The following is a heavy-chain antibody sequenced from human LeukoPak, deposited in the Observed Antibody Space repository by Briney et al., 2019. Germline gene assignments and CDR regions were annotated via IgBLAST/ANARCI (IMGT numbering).Heavy chain of an antibody. CDR2: ISAYNGKT. D-gene: IGHD3-10*01. CDR3: ARGEAGAEASIFGMDV. J-gene: IGHJ6*04. Sequence: GASVKVSCKASGYTFTNYAISWVRQAPGQGLESMGWISAYNGKTNYAQNLQGRVTMTTDTSTSTAYVGLRSLRSDDTAVYYCARGEAGAEASIFGMDVWGKGNTVSVS. V-gene: IGHV1-18*04. CDR1: GYTFTNYA.